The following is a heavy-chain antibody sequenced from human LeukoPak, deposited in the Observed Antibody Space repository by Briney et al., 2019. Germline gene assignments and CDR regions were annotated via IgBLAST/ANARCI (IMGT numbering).Heavy chain of an antibody. D-gene: IGHD6-6*01. CDR1: GFTFSSYG. J-gene: IGHJ4*02. V-gene: IGHV3-30*03. CDR3: ARDRPIDY. CDR2: ISYDGSNK. Sequence: HPGGSLRLSCAASGFTFSSYGMHWVRQAPGKGLEWVAVISYDGSNKYYADSVKGRFTISRDNSKNTLYLQMNSLRDEDTAIYYCARDRPIDYWGQGTLVTVSS.